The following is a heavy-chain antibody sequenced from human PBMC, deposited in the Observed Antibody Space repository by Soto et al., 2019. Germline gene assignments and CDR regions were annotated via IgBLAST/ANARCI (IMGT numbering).Heavy chain of an antibody. CDR3: ARVSVAGCSTASCVDWYFDL. D-gene: IGHD2-2*01. J-gene: IGHJ2*01. CDR1: GFTVSSDY. CDR2: IYSGGNT. Sequence: EVQLVESGGGLIQPGGSLRLSCAASGFTVSSDYISWVRQAPGKGLEWVSLIYSGGNTYFAESVKGRFTISRDNPKNTVYLQMSSLRAEDTAVYYCARVSVAGCSTASCVDWYFDLWGRGTLVAVSS. V-gene: IGHV3-53*01.